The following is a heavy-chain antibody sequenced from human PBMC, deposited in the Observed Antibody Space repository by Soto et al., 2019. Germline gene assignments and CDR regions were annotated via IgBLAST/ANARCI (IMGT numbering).Heavy chain of an antibody. V-gene: IGHV3-74*01. CDR3: ARDYWRAYYYYGMDV. Sequence: GGSLRLSCAASGFTFSSYWMHWVRQAPGKGLVWVSRINSDGSSTSYADSVKGRFTISRDNAKNTLYLQMNSLRAEDTAVYYCARDYWRAYYYYGMDVWGQGTTVTVSS. CDR1: GFTFSSYW. D-gene: IGHD2-15*01. J-gene: IGHJ6*02. CDR2: INSDGSST.